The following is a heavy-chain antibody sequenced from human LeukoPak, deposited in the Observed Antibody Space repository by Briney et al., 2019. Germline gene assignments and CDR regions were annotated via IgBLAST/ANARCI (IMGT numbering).Heavy chain of an antibody. CDR3: ARDEGNTGYYY. CDR2: IYSGGST. J-gene: IGHJ4*02. Sequence: GGSLRLSCAASGFTVSSNYMSWVRQAPGKGLEWVSVIYSGGSTYYADSVKGRFTISRDNAKNSLYLQMTSLRAEDTAVYYCARDEGNTGYYYWGQGTLVTVSS. CDR1: GFTVSSNY. V-gene: IGHV3-53*01. D-gene: IGHD3-9*01.